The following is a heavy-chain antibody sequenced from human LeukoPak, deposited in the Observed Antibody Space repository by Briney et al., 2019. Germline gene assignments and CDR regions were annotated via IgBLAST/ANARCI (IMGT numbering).Heavy chain of an antibody. CDR3: ARAGCRSSGCRYYFDY. Sequence: ASVKVSCKASGYTFTGYYMHWVRQAPGQGLEWMGWIDPNSGGTNYAQKFQGRVTMTRDTSISTAYMELSRLRSDDTAVYYCARAGCRSSGCRYYFDYWGQGTLVTVSS. V-gene: IGHV1-2*02. CDR1: GYTFTGYY. CDR2: IDPNSGGT. D-gene: IGHD6-19*01. J-gene: IGHJ4*02.